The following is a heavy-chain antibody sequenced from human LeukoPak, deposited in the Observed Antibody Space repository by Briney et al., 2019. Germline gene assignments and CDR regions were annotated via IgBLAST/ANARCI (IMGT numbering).Heavy chain of an antibody. V-gene: IGHV6-1*01. CDR3: ARDMSSCSSTSCYVDLDY. J-gene: IGHJ4*02. D-gene: IGHD2-2*01. CDR2: TYYRSKWYN. CDR1: GDSVSSNSAA. Sequence: SQTLSLTCAISGDSVSSNSAAWSWIRQSPSRGLEWLGRTYYRSKWYNDYAVSVKSRITINPDTSKNQFSLQLNSVTPEDTAVYYCARDMSSCSSTSCYVDLDYWGQGTLVTVSS.